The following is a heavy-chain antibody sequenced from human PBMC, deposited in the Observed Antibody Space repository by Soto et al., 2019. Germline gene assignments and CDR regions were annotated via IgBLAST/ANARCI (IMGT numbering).Heavy chain of an antibody. Sequence: SVQVSCQDSLGTIRSYAISWVRQAPGQGLEWMGGIIPIFGTANYAQKFQGRVTITADKSTSTAYMELSSLRSEDTAVYYCARGYSSSYYYYYGMDVWGHGTKVTVSS. CDR1: LGTIRSYA. V-gene: IGHV1-69*06. D-gene: IGHD6-13*01. CDR3: ARGYSSSYYYYYGMDV. CDR2: IIPIFGTA. J-gene: IGHJ6*02.